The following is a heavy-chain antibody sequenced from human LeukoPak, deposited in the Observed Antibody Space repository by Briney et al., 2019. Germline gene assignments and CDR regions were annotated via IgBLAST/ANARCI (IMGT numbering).Heavy chain of an antibody. J-gene: IGHJ4*02. CDR3: ARDISSYYDSSGYYFDY. V-gene: IGHV3-21*01. CDR1: GFTFSSYS. CDR2: ISSSSSYI. Sequence: GGSLRLSCAASGFTFSSYSMNWVHQAPGKGLEWVSSISSSSSYIYYADSVKGRFTISRDNAKNSLYLQMNSLRAEDTTVYYCARDISSYYDSSGYYFDYWGQGTLVTVSS. D-gene: IGHD3-22*01.